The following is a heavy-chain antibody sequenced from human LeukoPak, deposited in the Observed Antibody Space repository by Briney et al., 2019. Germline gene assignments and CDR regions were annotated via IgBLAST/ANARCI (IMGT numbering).Heavy chain of an antibody. Sequence: ASVKVSCKXSGYTFTGYYMHWVRQAPGQGLEWMGRINPNSGGTNSAQKFQGRVTMTSDTSINTAYMELSRLRSDDTAVYYCARVDYYGSGSYYFDYWGQGTLVTVSS. CDR1: GYTFTGYY. CDR2: INPNSGGT. CDR3: ARVDYYGSGSYYFDY. V-gene: IGHV1-2*06. D-gene: IGHD3-10*01. J-gene: IGHJ4*02.